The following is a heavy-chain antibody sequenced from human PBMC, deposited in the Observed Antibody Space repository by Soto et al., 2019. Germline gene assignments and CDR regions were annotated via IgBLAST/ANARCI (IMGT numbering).Heavy chain of an antibody. D-gene: IGHD3-3*01. CDR2: ISGSGGST. CDR1: GFTFSSYA. J-gene: IGHJ4*02. Sequence: GGSLRLSCAASGFTFSSYAMSWVRQAPGKGLEWVSAISGSGGSTYYADSVKGRFTISRDNSKNTLYLQMNSLRAEDTAVYYFAKDNVFWSGYYPSNFDYWGQGTLVTVSS. V-gene: IGHV3-23*01. CDR3: AKDNVFWSGYYPSNFDY.